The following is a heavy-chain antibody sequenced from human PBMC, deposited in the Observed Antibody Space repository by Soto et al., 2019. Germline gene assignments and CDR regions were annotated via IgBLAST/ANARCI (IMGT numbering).Heavy chain of an antibody. CDR1: GGTFSSYT. J-gene: IGHJ6*02. V-gene: IGHV1-69*02. CDR3: AEASMVRGGYCMDV. Sequence: QVQLVQSGAEVKKPGSSVKVSCKASGGTFSSYTISWVRQAPGQGLEWMGRIIPILGIANYAQKFQGRVTITADKSTSTAYMELSSLRSEDTAVYYCAEASMVRGGYCMDVWGQGTTVTVSS. D-gene: IGHD3-10*01. CDR2: IIPILGIA.